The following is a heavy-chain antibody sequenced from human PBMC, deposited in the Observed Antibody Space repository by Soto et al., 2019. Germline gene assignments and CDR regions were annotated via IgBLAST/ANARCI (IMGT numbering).Heavy chain of an antibody. J-gene: IGHJ4*02. D-gene: IGHD5-18*01. CDR3: ASPGSHCTAMVDK. CDR1: GFSVSSNY. Sequence: PGGSLRLSCAASGFSVSSNYMSWVRQAPGKGLEWVSVMYSGGSKDSADSVKGRFTISRNNSKNTLYLQMHSLRAEDTAVCSRASPGSHCTAMVDKWGQGTLIAASS. CDR2: MYSGGSK. V-gene: IGHV3-53*01.